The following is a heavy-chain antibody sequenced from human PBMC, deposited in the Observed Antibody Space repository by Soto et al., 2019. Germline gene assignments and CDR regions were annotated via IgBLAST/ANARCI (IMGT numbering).Heavy chain of an antibody. CDR1: GGTFSSYA. CDR3: AGPTREGLPPPRDSYSGMDV. J-gene: IGHJ6*02. D-gene: IGHD3-3*01. Sequence: QVQLVQSGAEVKKPGSSVKVSCKASGGTFSSYAISWVRQAPGQGLEWMGGIIPIFGTANYAQKFQGRVTITADKAWSTAYMELRGLRSEDTAVYYWAGPTREGLPPPRDSYSGMDVWGRGTTVTVSS. CDR2: IIPIFGTA. V-gene: IGHV1-69*06.